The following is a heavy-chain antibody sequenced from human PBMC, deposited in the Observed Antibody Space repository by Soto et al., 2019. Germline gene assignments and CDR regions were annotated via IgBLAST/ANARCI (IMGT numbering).Heavy chain of an antibody. CDR3: AIAGSYRFDY. D-gene: IGHD1-26*01. CDR1: GFTFSTSW. Sequence: EVQLVESEGDLIQPGGSLRISCAASGFTFSTSWMHWVRQAPGEGLAWVSRINSDGTTINYADSVKGRFTISRDNAKNTLYLQMNSLRADDTAVYHCAIAGSYRFDYWGPGTLVTVSS. J-gene: IGHJ4*02. V-gene: IGHV3-74*01. CDR2: INSDGTTI.